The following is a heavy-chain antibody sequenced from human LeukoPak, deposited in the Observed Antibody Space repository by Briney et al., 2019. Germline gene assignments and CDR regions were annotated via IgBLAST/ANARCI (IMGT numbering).Heavy chain of an antibody. V-gene: IGHV1-2*06. CDR1: GYTFTDDY. CDR3: ARVYLGVYYYGSSGYSHLDY. J-gene: IGHJ4*02. CDR2: INPNSGGT. Sequence: ASVKVSCKXSGYTFTDDYMHWVRQAPGQGPEWMGRINPNSGGTNYSQKFQGRVTMTRDTSISTAYMELSRLRSDDTAAYYCARVYLGVYYYGSSGYSHLDYWGQGTLVTVSS. D-gene: IGHD3-22*01.